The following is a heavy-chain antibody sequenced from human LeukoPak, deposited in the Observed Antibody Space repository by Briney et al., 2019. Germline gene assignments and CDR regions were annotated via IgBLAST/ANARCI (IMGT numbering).Heavy chain of an antibody. D-gene: IGHD3-22*01. J-gene: IGHJ6*02. CDR1: GFTVSSNY. CDR3: ARDLDDSSGYYHYGMDV. Sequence: GGSLRLSCAASGFTVSSNYMSWVRQAPGMGLEWVSVIYSGGSTYYADSVKGRFTISRDNSKNTLYLQMNSLRAEDTAVYYCARDLDDSSGYYHYGMDVWGQGTTVTVSS. CDR2: IYSGGST. V-gene: IGHV3-53*01.